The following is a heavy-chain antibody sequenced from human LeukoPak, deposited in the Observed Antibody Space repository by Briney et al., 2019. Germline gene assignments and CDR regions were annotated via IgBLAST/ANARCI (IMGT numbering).Heavy chain of an antibody. Sequence: SETLSLTCTVSGGSISSYYRSWIRQPAGKGLEWIGRIYTSGSTNYNPSLKSRVTMTVDTSKNQFSLKLSSVTAADTAVYYCARVKYYYDSSGYYHIASGYYYYDYMDVWGKGTTVTVSS. D-gene: IGHD3-22*01. J-gene: IGHJ6*03. CDR1: GGSISSYY. CDR2: IYTSGST. CDR3: ARVKYYYDSSGYYHIASGYYYYDYMDV. V-gene: IGHV4-4*07.